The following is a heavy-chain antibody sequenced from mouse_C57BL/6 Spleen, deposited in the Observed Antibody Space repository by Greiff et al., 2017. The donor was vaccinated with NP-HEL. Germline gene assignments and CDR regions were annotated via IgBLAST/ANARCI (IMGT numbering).Heavy chain of an antibody. CDR2: IHPNSGST. CDR1: GYTFTSYW. V-gene: IGHV1-64*01. Sequence: QVQLQQSGAELVKPGASVKLSCKASGYTFTSYWMHWVKQRPGQGLEWIGMIHPNSGSTNYNEKFKSKATLTVDKSSSTAYMQLSSLTSEDSAVYYCASHYYGSSGHWYFDVWGTGTTVTVSS. J-gene: IGHJ1*03. CDR3: ASHYYGSSGHWYFDV. D-gene: IGHD1-1*01.